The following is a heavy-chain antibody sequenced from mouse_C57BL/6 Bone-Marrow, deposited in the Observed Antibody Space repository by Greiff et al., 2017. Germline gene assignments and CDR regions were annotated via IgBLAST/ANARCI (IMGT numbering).Heavy chain of an antibody. CDR3: ARPPYYYGSSYWYFDV. J-gene: IGHJ1*03. D-gene: IGHD1-1*01. Sequence: EVMLVESGGGLVQPGGSLKLSCAASGFTFSDYYMYWVRQTPEKRLEWVAYISNGGGSTYYPDTVKGRFTISRDNAKNTLYLQMSRLKSEDTAMYYCARPPYYYGSSYWYFDVGGTGTTVTVSS. CDR1: GFTFSDYY. V-gene: IGHV5-12*01. CDR2: ISNGGGST.